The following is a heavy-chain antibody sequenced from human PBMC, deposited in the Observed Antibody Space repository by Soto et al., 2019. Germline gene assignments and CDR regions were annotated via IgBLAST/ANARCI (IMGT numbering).Heavy chain of an antibody. CDR2: ISGSGGST. CDR1: GFTFSSYA. V-gene: IGHV3-23*01. Sequence: GGSLRLSCAASGFTFSSYAMSWVRQAPGKGLEWVSAISGSGGSTHYADSVKGRFTISRDNSKNTLYLQMNSLRAEDTAVYYCAKSFDYGDYPIDYWGQGTLVTVSS. CDR3: AKSFDYGDYPIDY. D-gene: IGHD4-17*01. J-gene: IGHJ4*02.